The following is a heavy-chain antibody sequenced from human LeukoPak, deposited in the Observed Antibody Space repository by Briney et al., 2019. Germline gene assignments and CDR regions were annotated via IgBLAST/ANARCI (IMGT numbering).Heavy chain of an antibody. Sequence: GGSLRLSCAASGFTFSRYELNWVRQAPGKGLGWVSYISSSGSIIYYADSAKGRFTISRDNAKNSLYLQMNSLRAEDTAVYYCARDLGMTDGDYVSYFDYWGQGTLVTVSS. J-gene: IGHJ4*02. D-gene: IGHD4-17*01. CDR2: ISSSGSII. V-gene: IGHV3-48*03. CDR1: GFTFSRYE. CDR3: ARDLGMTDGDYVSYFDY.